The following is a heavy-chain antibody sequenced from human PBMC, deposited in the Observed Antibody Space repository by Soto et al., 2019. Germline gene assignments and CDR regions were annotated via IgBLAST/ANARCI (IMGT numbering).Heavy chain of an antibody. CDR3: ASSVLVTSTMNYFDL. CDR2: IYPDDSDT. V-gene: IGHV5-51*01. J-gene: IGHJ4*02. Sequence: PGESLKISCQASGYSFSNFWIAWVRQMPGEGLEWLGIIYPDDSDTRYSPSFLGQVTISADKSTKTTYLQWSSLKASDTAIYFCASSVLVTSTMNYFDLWGQGTLVTVS. D-gene: IGHD2-8*02. CDR1: GYSFSNFW.